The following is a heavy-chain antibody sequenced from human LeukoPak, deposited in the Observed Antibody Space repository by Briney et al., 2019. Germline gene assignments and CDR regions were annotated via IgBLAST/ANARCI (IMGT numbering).Heavy chain of an antibody. Sequence: RGESLKISCKGSGYSFTSYWIGWVRQMPRKGLEWMGIIYPGDSDTRYSPSFQGQVTISADKSISTAYLQWSSLNASDTAMYYCATAAATTTWYFDYWGQGTLVTVSS. CDR1: GYSFTSYW. CDR2: IYPGDSDT. D-gene: IGHD6-13*01. V-gene: IGHV5-51*01. J-gene: IGHJ4*02. CDR3: ATAAATTTWYFDY.